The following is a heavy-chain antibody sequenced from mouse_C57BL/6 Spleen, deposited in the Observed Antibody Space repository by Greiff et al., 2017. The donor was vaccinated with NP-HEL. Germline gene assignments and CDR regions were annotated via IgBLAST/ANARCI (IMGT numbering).Heavy chain of an antibody. D-gene: IGHD1-1*01. J-gene: IGHJ1*03. V-gene: IGHV1-61*01. CDR3: ALSTTGVAHWYFDV. Sequence: QVQLQQPGAELVRPGSSVKLSCKASGYTFTSYWMDWVKQRPGQGLEWIGNIYPSDSETHYNQKFKDKATLTVDKSSSTSYRQLSSLASEDSAVYYCALSTTGVAHWYFDVWGTGTTVTVSS. CDR1: GYTFTSYW. CDR2: IYPSDSET.